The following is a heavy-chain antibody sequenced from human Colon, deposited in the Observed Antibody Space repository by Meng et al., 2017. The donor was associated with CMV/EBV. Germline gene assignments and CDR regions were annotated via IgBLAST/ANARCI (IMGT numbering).Heavy chain of an antibody. D-gene: IGHD2-2*02. CDR3: AGGKGDVVVPAAISVELYYFDY. J-gene: IGHJ4*02. CDR2: INHSGST. Sequence: GYYWSWIRQPPGKGLEWIGEINHSGSTNYNPSLKSRVTISVDTSKNQFSLKLSSVTAADTAVYYCAGGKGDVVVPAAISVELYYFDYWGQGTLVIVSS. CDR1: GYY. V-gene: IGHV4-34*01.